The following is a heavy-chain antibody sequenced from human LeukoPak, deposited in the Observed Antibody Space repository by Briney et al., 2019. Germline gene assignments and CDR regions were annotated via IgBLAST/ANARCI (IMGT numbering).Heavy chain of an antibody. V-gene: IGHV3-9*03. J-gene: IGHJ4*02. CDR3: AKGVGIAVAGILDY. Sequence: PGRSLRLSCAASGFTFDDYAMHWVRQAPGKGLEWVSGISWNSGSIGYADSVKGRFTISRDNAKNSLYLQMNSLRAEDMALYYCAKGVGIAVAGILDYWGQGTLVTVSS. CDR1: GFTFDDYA. D-gene: IGHD6-19*01. CDR2: ISWNSGSI.